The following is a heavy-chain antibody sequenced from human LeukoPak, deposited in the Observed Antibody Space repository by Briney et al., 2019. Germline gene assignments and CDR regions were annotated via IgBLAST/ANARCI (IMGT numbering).Heavy chain of an antibody. J-gene: IGHJ4*02. V-gene: IGHV1-69*04. CDR2: IIPILGIA. CDR1: GGTFSSYA. Sequence: SVKVSCKASGGTFSSYAISWVRQAPRQGLEWMGRIIPILGIANYAQKFQGRVTITADKSTSTAYMELSSLRSEDTAVYYCARVAGDSGYYLDYWGQGTLVTVSS. CDR3: ARVAGDSGYYLDY. D-gene: IGHD3-16*01.